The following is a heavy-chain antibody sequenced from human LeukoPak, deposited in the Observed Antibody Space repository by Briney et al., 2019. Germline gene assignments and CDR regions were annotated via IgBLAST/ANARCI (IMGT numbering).Heavy chain of an antibody. D-gene: IGHD6-19*01. J-gene: IGHJ6*02. CDR2: INHSGST. V-gene: IGHV4-34*01. CDR1: GGSFSGYY. CDR3: ASAVAGPYYYYGMDV. Sequence: SETLSLTCAVYGGSFSGYYWSWIRQPPGKGLEWIGEINHSGSTNYNPSLKSRVTISVDTSKNRFSLKLSSVTAADTAVYYCASAVAGPYYYYGMDVWGQGTTVTVSS.